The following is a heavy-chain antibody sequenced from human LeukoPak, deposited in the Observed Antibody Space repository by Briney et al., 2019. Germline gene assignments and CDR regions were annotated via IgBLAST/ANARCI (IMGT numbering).Heavy chain of an antibody. CDR1: GFTFSTHW. V-gene: IGHV3-7*01. D-gene: IGHD3-10*01. J-gene: IGHJ4*02. Sequence: GGSLRLSCVASGFTFSTHWMHWVRQAPGKGLEWVANIRQDGSDKQYVDSVKGRFTISRDNAKNSLYLQTDSLRAEDSAVYYCVRSSRGSSPGYWGQGTLVTVSS. CDR3: VRSSRGSSPGY. CDR2: IRQDGSDK.